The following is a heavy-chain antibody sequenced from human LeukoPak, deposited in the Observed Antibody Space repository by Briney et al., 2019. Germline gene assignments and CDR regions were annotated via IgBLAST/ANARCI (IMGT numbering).Heavy chain of an antibody. D-gene: IGHD3-9*01. J-gene: IGHJ4*02. CDR2: INPNSGGT. V-gene: IGHV1-2*06. CDR1: GYTFTSYG. Sequence: GASVKVSCKASGYTFTSYGISWVRQAPGQGLEWMGRINPNSGGTNYAQKFQGRVTMTRDTSISTAYMELSRLRSDGTAVYYCARAIRGYDILTGYSYYFDYWGQGTLVTVSS. CDR3: ARAIRGYDILTGYSYYFDY.